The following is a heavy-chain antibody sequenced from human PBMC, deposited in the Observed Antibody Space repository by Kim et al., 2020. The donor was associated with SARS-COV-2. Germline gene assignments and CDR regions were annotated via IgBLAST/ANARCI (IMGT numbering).Heavy chain of an antibody. Sequence: SQKVQGRVTITRDTSASTAYMELSSLRSEDTAVYYCARGSGYYYVFRFDPWGQGTLVTVSS. D-gene: IGHD3-22*01. CDR3: ARGSGYYYVFRFDP. V-gene: IGHV1-3*01. J-gene: IGHJ5*02.